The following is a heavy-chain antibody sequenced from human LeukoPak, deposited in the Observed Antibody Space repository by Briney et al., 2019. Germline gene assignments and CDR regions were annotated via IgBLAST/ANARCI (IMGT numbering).Heavy chain of an antibody. Sequence: PSETLSLTCTVSGGSISSSSYYWGWIRQPPGKGLEWIGYIYHSGSTYYNPSLKSRVTISVDRSKNQSSLKLSSVTAADTAVYYCARVALGYCSSTSCYRDAFDIWGQGTMVTVSS. D-gene: IGHD2-2*02. CDR1: GGSISSSSYY. CDR2: IYHSGST. CDR3: ARVALGYCSSTSCYRDAFDI. J-gene: IGHJ3*02. V-gene: IGHV4-30-2*01.